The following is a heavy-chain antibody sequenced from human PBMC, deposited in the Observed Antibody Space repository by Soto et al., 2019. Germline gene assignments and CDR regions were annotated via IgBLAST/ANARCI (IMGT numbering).Heavy chain of an antibody. J-gene: IGHJ6*03. CDR1: GFTFSSYA. CDR3: AKVPSSWPYYYYYMDV. D-gene: IGHD6-13*01. Sequence: GGSLRLSCAASGFTFSSYAMSWVRQAPGKGLEWVSAISGSGGSTYYADSVKGRFTISRDNSKNTLYLQMNSLRAEDTAVYYCAKVPSSWPYYYYYMDVWGKGTTVTVSS. V-gene: IGHV3-23*01. CDR2: ISGSGGST.